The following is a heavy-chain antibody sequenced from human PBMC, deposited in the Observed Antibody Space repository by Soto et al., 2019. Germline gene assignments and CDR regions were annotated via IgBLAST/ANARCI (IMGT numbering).Heavy chain of an antibody. Sequence: ASVKVSCKASGYTFTSYGIHWVRQAPGQRLEWMGWINAANGDTKYSPKFQGRVTITRDTSASTAYMELSSLRSEDTAVYYCVRRHVSATGIDWFDPWGQGTLVTVSP. CDR3: VRRHVSATGIDWFDP. J-gene: IGHJ5*02. CDR2: INAANGDT. CDR1: GYTFTSYG. V-gene: IGHV1-3*01. D-gene: IGHD6-13*01.